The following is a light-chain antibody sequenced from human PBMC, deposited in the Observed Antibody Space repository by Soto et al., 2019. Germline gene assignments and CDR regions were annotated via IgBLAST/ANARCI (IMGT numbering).Light chain of an antibody. CDR1: QSVSSSN. V-gene: IGKV3-20*01. J-gene: IGKJ1*01. CDR3: QQFDNSPQT. CDR2: GAS. Sequence: EIVLTQSPGTLSLSPGDRATLSCRASQSVSSSNFAWYQHKPGQAPRLVIYGASTRATGIPDRFSGNGSGTDFTLTIRRLEPEDFAVYYCQQFDNSPQTFGQGTKVEIK.